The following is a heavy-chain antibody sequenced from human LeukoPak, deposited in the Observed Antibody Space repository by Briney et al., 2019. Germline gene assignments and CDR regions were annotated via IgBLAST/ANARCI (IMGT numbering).Heavy chain of an antibody. CDR2: MNPNSVNT. CDR3: ARATPGGLHGYSFDY. D-gene: IGHD5-24*01. J-gene: IGHJ4*02. CDR1: GYTFKNYD. Sequence: ASVKVSCKASGYTFKNYDINWVRQATGQGLEWMGWMNPNSVNTGFAQKFQDRVSMTRDTSINTAYMELTSLRSGDAAVYYCARATPGGLHGYSFDYWGQGTVVTVNS. V-gene: IGHV1-8*02.